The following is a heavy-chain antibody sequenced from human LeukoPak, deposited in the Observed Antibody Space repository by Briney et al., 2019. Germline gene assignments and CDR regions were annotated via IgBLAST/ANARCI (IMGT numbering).Heavy chain of an antibody. J-gene: IGHJ4*02. Sequence: PGGSLRLSCAASGFTFSSYAMSWVRQPPGKGLEWVSSIIPSGGSTYYADSVKGRFTISRDNSKNTLYLQMNSLRAEDTAVYYCAKSILVVVPAAAADSWGQGTLVTVSS. D-gene: IGHD2-2*01. CDR3: AKSILVVVPAAAADS. CDR2: IIPSGGST. CDR1: GFTFSSYA. V-gene: IGHV3-23*01.